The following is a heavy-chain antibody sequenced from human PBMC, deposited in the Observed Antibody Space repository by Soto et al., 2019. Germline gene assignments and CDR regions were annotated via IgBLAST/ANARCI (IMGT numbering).Heavy chain of an antibody. J-gene: IGHJ6*02. CDR1: GGTFSSYA. D-gene: IGHD3-3*01. V-gene: IGHV1-69*13. CDR3: ASVLRFLEWYFYGMDV. Sequence: GASVTVSCKASGGTFSSYAISWVRQAPGQGLEWMGGIIPIFGTANYAQKFQGRVTITADESTSTAYMELSSLRSEDTAVYYCASVLRFLEWYFYGMDVWGQGTTVTVSS. CDR2: IIPIFGTA.